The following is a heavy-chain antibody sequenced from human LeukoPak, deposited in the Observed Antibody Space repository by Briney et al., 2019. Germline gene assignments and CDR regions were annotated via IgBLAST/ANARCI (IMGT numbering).Heavy chain of an antibody. CDR3: AGSLGPLTEY. V-gene: IGHV3-74*01. J-gene: IGHJ4*02. Sequence: GGSLRLSCAASGFNFASNWMHWVRQTPGKGLMWVSRTNSGGSGTSYADSVEGRFTISRDNAKNTLYLQMNSLRVEDTAVYYCAGSLGPLTEYWGQGTLVTVSS. D-gene: IGHD7-27*01. CDR1: GFNFASNW. CDR2: TNSGGSGT.